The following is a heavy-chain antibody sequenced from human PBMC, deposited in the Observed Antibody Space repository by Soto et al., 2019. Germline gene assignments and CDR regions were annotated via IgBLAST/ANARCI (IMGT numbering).Heavy chain of an antibody. V-gene: IGHV4-39*01. J-gene: IGHJ5*02. CDR2: IHYSGEI. D-gene: IGHD4-17*01. Sequence: PAETLSLTCTVSGVSIIITVYYWVWLRQRPGRGLESVANIHYSGEIHYGPPLKRRFAISIDTSKSQLSLQMDTVTAEDTAVYYCARRPDFRDLGWFDPWGQGILVTVSS. CDR3: ARRPDFRDLGWFDP. CDR1: GVSIIITVYY.